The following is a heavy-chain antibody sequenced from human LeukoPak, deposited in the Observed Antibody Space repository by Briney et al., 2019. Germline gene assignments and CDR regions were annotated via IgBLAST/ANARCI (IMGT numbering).Heavy chain of an antibody. CDR3: ESGSLGDGYGVGDYYQYMDV. Sequence: ASVKVSCKASGGTFNSYAISWVRQAPGQGLEWMGGIMPLFGTANYAQEFQGRVTFTTDESASTAYMEVSSLRSEDTAVYYCESGSLGDGYGVGDYYQYMDVWGKGTTVTVSS. CDR1: GGTFNSYA. J-gene: IGHJ6*03. D-gene: IGHD5-24*01. CDR2: IMPLFGTA. V-gene: IGHV1-69*05.